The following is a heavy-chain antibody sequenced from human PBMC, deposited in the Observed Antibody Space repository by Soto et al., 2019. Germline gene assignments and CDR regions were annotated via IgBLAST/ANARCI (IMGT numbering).Heavy chain of an antibody. CDR1: GGSISSYY. Sequence: QVQLQESGPGLVKPSETLSLTCTVSGGSISSYYWTWIRQPPGKGLEWIGFMYNIGGTHYKPSLKSRATISLDTSKNQFSLNLRSVTAADTAVYYCASMGYHYGSGSYPLDYWGQGTLVTVSS. J-gene: IGHJ4*02. D-gene: IGHD3-10*01. V-gene: IGHV4-59*08. CDR3: ASMGYHYGSGSYPLDY. CDR2: MYNIGGT.